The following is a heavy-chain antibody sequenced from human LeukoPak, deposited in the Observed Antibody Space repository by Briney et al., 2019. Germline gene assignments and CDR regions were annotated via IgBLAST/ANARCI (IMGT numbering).Heavy chain of an antibody. D-gene: IGHD6-13*01. CDR2: ISGSGGST. J-gene: IGHJ4*02. CDR3: AKEKTSSWNPRPFDY. Sequence: GGSLRLSCAASGLTFSSYAMSWVRQAPGKGLEWVSAISGSGGSTYYADSVKGRFTISRDNSKNTLYLQMNSLRAEDTAVYYCAKEKTSSWNPRPFDYWGQGTLVTVSS. CDR1: GLTFSSYA. V-gene: IGHV3-23*01.